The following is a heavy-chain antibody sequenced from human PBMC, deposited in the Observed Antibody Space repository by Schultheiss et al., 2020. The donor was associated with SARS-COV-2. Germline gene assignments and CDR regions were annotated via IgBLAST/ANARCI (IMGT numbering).Heavy chain of an antibody. CDR3: ARGTYWFDP. J-gene: IGHJ5*02. Sequence: SETLSLTCTVSGGSISSSSYYWGWIRQPPGKGLEWIGYIYYSGSTNYNPSLKSRVTISVDTSKNQFSLKLSSVTAADTAVYYCARGTYWFDPWGQGTLVTVSS. V-gene: IGHV4-61*05. CDR1: GGSISSSSYY. CDR2: IYYSGST.